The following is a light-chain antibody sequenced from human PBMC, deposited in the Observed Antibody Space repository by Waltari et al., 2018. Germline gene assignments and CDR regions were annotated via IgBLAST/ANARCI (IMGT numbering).Light chain of an antibody. Sequence: DIQMTQYPSSLSASVGDRVTITCRASQSIATYLTWYQQKPGKVPKFLIYAASGLQSGVPSRFSGSGSGTDFTLTISSLQPEDFATYYCQQSYSMFALTFGGGTKVEIK. CDR3: QQSYSMFALT. J-gene: IGKJ4*01. CDR1: QSIATY. CDR2: AAS. V-gene: IGKV1-39*01.